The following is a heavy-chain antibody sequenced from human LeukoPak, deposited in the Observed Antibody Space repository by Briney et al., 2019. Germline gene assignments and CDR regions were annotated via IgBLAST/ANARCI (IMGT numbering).Heavy chain of an antibody. D-gene: IGHD4/OR15-4a*01. CDR3: GTWTMVASYFDY. CDR1: GFTFSTYS. Sequence: GGSLRLSCAASGFTFSTYSMNWVRQAPGKGLEWVSSISSSSTYIYYADSVKGRFTISRDNAKNSLYLQMNSLRAEDTAVYYCGTWTMVASYFDYWGQGTLVTVSS. V-gene: IGHV3-21*06. J-gene: IGHJ4*02. CDR2: ISSSSTYI.